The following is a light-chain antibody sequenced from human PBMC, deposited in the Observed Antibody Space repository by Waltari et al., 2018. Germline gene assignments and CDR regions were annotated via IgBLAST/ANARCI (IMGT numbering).Light chain of an antibody. CDR1: NIRRKT. V-gene: IGLV3-21*04. CDR2: NDY. J-gene: IGLJ2*01. CDR3: NVWHGATDSLI. Sequence: SYVLTQPPSVSVAPGETATLPCGGDNIRRKTVHWYQLKPGQAPLLVIFNDYDRPSGIPDRFAGSNSGNTATLTITRVAAGDEADYFCNVWHGATDSLIFGGGTKLTVL.